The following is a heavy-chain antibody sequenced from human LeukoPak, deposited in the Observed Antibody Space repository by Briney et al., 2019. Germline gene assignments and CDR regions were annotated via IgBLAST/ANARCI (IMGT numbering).Heavy chain of an antibody. Sequence: ASVKVSCKASGYTFTSYGISWVRQAPGQGLEWMGIINPSGGSTSYAQKFQGRVTMTRDMSTSTVYMELSSLRSEDTAVYYCARETYGDYQDYWGQGTLVTVSS. CDR1: GYTFTSYG. CDR2: INPSGGST. CDR3: ARETYGDYQDY. D-gene: IGHD4-17*01. J-gene: IGHJ4*02. V-gene: IGHV1-46*01.